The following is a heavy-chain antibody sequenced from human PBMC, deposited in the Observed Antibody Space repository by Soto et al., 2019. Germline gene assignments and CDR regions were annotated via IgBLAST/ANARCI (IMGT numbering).Heavy chain of an antibody. CDR1: GGSISSGGYS. CDR2: IYHSGST. D-gene: IGHD4-17*01. J-gene: IGHJ2*01. CDR3: ARDALGDSHYWYFDL. Sequence: QLQLQESGSGLVKPSQTLSLTCAVSGGSISSGGYSWSWIQQPPGKGLEWIGYIYHSGSTYYNPSLKSRVTISVDRSKNQFSLKLSSVTAADTAVYYCARDALGDSHYWYFDLWGRGTLVTVSS. V-gene: IGHV4-30-2*01.